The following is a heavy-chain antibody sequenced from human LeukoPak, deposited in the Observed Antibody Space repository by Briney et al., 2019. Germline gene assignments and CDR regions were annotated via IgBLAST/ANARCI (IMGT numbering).Heavy chain of an antibody. V-gene: IGHV3-74*01. CDR2: INTDGGDT. CDR3: ARDEKIVGASGQDY. J-gene: IGHJ4*02. CDR1: GFTFGSYW. D-gene: IGHD1-26*01. Sequence: GGSLRLSCAASGFTFGSYWMHWVLQAPGKGLVWVSRINTDGGDTIYADSVKGRFTIPRDNAKSTLFLQMNSLRAEDTAVYYCARDEKIVGASGQDYWGQGTLVTVS.